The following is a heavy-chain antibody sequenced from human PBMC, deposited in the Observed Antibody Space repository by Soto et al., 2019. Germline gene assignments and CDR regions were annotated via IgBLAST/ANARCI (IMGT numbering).Heavy chain of an antibody. CDR3: AMDLYGSGSNYDGSNGGMDF. D-gene: IGHD3-10*01. J-gene: IGHJ6*02. CDR2: MNPNSGNT. V-gene: IGHV1-8*01. CDR1: GYTFTSYD. Sequence: ASVKVSCKASGYTFTSYDINWVRQATGQGLEWMGWMNPNSGNTGYAQKFQGRVTMTRNTSISTAYMELSSLRSEDTAVYYCAMDLYGSGSNYDGSNGGMDFWGQGTTVTVSS.